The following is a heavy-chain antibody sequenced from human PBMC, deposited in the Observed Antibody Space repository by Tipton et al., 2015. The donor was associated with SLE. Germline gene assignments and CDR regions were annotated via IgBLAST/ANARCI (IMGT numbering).Heavy chain of an antibody. CDR2: ISHFGST. Sequence: TLSLTCTVSGGSISSGDYYWSWVRQPPGKGLEWVGSISHFGSTDYSPSLKSRVTISLDTSKNQFSLKLNSVTAADTAVYYCARGPRSLGGRPGDDTWGQGTLVTVSS. D-gene: IGHD2-15*01. J-gene: IGHJ5*02. CDR1: GGSISSGDYY. CDR3: ARGPRSLGGRPGDDT. V-gene: IGHV4-30-4*01.